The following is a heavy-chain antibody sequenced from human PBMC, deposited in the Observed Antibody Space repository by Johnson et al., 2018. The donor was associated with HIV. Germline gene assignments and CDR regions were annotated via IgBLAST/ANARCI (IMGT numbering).Heavy chain of an antibody. V-gene: IGHV3-15*01. D-gene: IGHD1-1*01. CDR3: VRPRGGRYNWNGLGAFDI. Sequence: VQLVESGGGLVKPGGSLRLSCAASGFTFSNAWMSWVRQAPGQGLEWVGRIKSKTDGGTTDYAAPVHGRFTISRADSKNTLYLQMNSLRVEDKAVFYCVRPRGGRYNWNGLGAFDIWGQGTMVTVSS. CDR2: IKSKTDGGTT. J-gene: IGHJ3*02. CDR1: GFTFSNAW.